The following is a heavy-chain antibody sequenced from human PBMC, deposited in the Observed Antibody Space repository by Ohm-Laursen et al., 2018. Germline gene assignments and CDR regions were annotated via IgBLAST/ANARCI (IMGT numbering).Heavy chain of an antibody. D-gene: IGHD3-3*01. CDR2: IKSKTDGGTT. CDR1: GFTFSNAW. J-gene: IGHJ3*02. CDR3: TKDFERFLEWFHAFDI. Sequence: GSLRLSCAASGFTFSNAWMSWVRQAPGKGLEWVGRIKSKTDGGTTDYAAPVKGRFTISRDDSKNTLYLQMNSLKTEDTAVYYCTKDFERFLEWFHAFDIWGQGTMVTVSS. V-gene: IGHV3-15*01.